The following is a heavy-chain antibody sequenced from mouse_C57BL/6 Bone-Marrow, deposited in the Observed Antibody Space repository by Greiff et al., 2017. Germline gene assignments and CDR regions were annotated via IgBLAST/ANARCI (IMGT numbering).Heavy chain of an antibody. CDR3: TTGVSNPAWFAY. CDR2: IDPENGDT. J-gene: IGHJ3*01. Sequence: EVQLQQSGAELVRPGASVKLSCTATGFNIKDDYMHWVKQRPEQGLEWIGWIDPENGDTEYASKFQGKATITADPSSNTAYLQLSSLTSEDTAVYYCTTGVSNPAWFAYWGQGTLVTVSA. V-gene: IGHV14-4*01. CDR1: GFNIKDDY. D-gene: IGHD2-5*01.